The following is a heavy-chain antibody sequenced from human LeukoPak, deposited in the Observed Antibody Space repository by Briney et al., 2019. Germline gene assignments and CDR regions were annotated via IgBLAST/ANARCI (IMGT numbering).Heavy chain of an antibody. CDR1: GYTFTGYY. D-gene: IGHD6-13*01. J-gene: IGHJ4*02. CDR2: INPNSGGT. Sequence: ASVKVSCKASGYTFTGYYMHWVRQAPGQGLEWMGWINPNSGGTNYAQKFQGRVTMTRDTSVSTAYMELSRLRSDDTAVYYCAREDGYSSSPAGYWGQGTLVTVSS. V-gene: IGHV1-2*02. CDR3: AREDGYSSSPAGY.